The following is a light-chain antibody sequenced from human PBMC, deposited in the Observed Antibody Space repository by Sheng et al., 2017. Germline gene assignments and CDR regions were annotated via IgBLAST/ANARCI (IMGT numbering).Light chain of an antibody. CDR3: QSYDSSLSGV. CDR1: SSNIGAGYD. Sequence: QSVLTQPPSVSGAPGQRVTISCTGSSSNIGAGYDVHWYQQLPGTAPKLLIFGNSNRPSGVPDRFSGSKSGTSASLAITGLQAEDEADYYCQSYDSSLSGVFG. V-gene: IGLV1-40*01. J-gene: IGLJ3*02. CDR2: GNS.